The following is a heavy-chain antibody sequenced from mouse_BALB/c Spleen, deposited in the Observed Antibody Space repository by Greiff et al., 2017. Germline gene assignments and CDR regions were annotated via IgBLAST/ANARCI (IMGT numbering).Heavy chain of an antibody. CDR3: ARTYYGNPYYAMDY. CDR2: FYPGSGSI. Sequence: GAGLVKPGASVKLSCKASGYTFTEYIIHWVKQRSGQGLEWIGWFYPGSGSIKYNEKFKDKATLTADKSSSTVYMELSRLTSEDSAVYFCARTYYGNPYYAMDYWGQGTSVTVSS. J-gene: IGHJ4*01. CDR1: GYTFTEYI. D-gene: IGHD2-10*01. V-gene: IGHV1-62-2*01.